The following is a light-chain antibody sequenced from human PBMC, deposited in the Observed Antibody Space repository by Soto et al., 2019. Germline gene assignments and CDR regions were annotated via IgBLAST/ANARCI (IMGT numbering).Light chain of an antibody. V-gene: IGLV2-8*01. CDR1: SSDVGGYNY. J-gene: IGLJ1*01. CDR3: SSYAGRRNV. Sequence: QSVLTQPPSASGSPGQSVAISCTGTSSDVGGYNYVSWYQQHPGKAPKLMIYEVNKRPSGVPDRFSGSKSGNTASLTVSGLQAEDEAEYYCSSYAGRRNVFGTGTKRTVL. CDR2: EVN.